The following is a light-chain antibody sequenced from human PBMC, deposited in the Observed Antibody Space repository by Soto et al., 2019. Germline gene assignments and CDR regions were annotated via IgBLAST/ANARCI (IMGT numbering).Light chain of an antibody. CDR3: QQYGGSPIT. V-gene: IGKV3-20*01. Sequence: VVLTQSPCTLSLSPVGIATVSCSASQSVSRRLAWYQQRPGHSPRLLISGASMRASGVPVRFIGSGSGTDFTLTITRLEPEDFAVYYCQQYGGSPITFGLGTRLEI. J-gene: IGKJ5*01. CDR2: GAS. CDR1: QSVSRR.